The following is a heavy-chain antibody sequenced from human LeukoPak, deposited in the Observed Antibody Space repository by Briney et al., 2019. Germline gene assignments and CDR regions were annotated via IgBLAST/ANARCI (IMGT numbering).Heavy chain of an antibody. Sequence: SETLSPTCTVSGGSISSYYWSWIRQPPGKGLEWIGYIYYSGSTNYNPSLKSRVTISVDTSKNQFSLKLSSVTAADTAVYYCARDSSSWFSNWFDPWGQGTLVTVSS. CDR3: ARDSSSWFSNWFDP. D-gene: IGHD6-13*01. J-gene: IGHJ5*02. CDR1: GGSISSYY. CDR2: IYYSGST. V-gene: IGHV4-59*01.